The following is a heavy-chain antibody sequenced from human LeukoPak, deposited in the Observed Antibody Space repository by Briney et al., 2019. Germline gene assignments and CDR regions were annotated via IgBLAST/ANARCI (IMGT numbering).Heavy chain of an antibody. CDR2: IKQDGSEK. D-gene: IGHD3-3*01. Sequence: GGSLRLSCAASGFTFSSYWMSWVRQAPGKGLERVANIKQDGSEKYYVDSVKGRFTISRDNAKNSLYLQMNSLRAEDTAVYYCARDQNYDFWSGYRYWGQGTLVTVSS. CDR1: GFTFSSYW. CDR3: ARDQNYDFWSGYRY. J-gene: IGHJ4*02. V-gene: IGHV3-7*01.